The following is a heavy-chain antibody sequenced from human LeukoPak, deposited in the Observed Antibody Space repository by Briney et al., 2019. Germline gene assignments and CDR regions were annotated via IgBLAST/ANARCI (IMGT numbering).Heavy chain of an antibody. CDR2: IYYTGNT. Sequence: SETLSLTCTVSGGSITNYHWSWIRQPPGKGLEYIGYIYYTGNTIYNPSLKSRVTISVDTSKNEFSLKLNSVTAADTAVYYCARHKLGSGPLFDCWGQGTLVTVSS. V-gene: IGHV4-59*08. D-gene: IGHD6-19*01. CDR3: ARHKLGSGPLFDC. CDR1: GGSITNYH. J-gene: IGHJ4*02.